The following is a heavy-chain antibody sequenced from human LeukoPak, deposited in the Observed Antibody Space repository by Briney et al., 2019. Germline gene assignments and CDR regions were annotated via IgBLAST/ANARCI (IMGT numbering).Heavy chain of an antibody. J-gene: IGHJ4*02. Sequence: ASGKVSCKASGGSFSSYAISWVRQAPGQGLEWMGGIIPIVGTGSYAQESQGRVTITADESTSTAYMELSSLRPEDTAVYYCARVPGYSYDPPFDYWGQGTLVTVSS. CDR1: GGSFSSYA. CDR3: ARVPGYSYDPPFDY. D-gene: IGHD5-18*01. CDR2: IIPIVGTG. V-gene: IGHV1-69*01.